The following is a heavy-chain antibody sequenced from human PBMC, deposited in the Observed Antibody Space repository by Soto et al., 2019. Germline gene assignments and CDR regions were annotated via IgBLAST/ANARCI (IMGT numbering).Heavy chain of an antibody. V-gene: IGHV1-3*01. CDR2: INAGNGNT. J-gene: IGHJ6*02. CDR3: ARVRVAAVSSRYGMDV. D-gene: IGHD2-2*01. CDR1: GYTFTSYA. Sequence: VASVKVSCKASGYTFTSYAMHWVRQAPGQRLEWMGWINAGNGNTKYSQKFQGRVTITRDTSASTAHMELSSLRSEDTAVYYCARVRVAAVSSRYGMDVWGQGTTVTVSS.